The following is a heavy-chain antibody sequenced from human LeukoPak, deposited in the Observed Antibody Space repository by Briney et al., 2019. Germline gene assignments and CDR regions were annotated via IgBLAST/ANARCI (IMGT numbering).Heavy chain of an antibody. J-gene: IGHJ4*02. CDR1: GFTFSSYA. D-gene: IGHD3-22*01. V-gene: IGHV3-21*01. Sequence: GGSLGLSCAASGFTFSSYAMIWVRQAPGKGLEWVSSISSSSYIYYADSVKGRFTISRDNAKNSLYLQMNSLRAEDTAVYYCARDNGFSGTYYYDSSGYDAHDYWGQGTLVTVSS. CDR3: ARDNGFSGTYYYDSSGYDAHDY. CDR2: ISSSSYI.